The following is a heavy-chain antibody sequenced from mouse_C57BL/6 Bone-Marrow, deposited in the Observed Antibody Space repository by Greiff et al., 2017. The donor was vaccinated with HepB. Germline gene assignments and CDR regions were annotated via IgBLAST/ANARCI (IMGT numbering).Heavy chain of an antibody. D-gene: IGHD1-1*01. Sequence: QVQLQQSGAELVRPGTSVKVSCKASGYAFTNYLIEWVKQRPGQGLEWIGVINPGSGGTNYHEKFKGKATLTADKSSSTAYMQLSSLTSEDSAVYFCSRGSTTVGFTGYFDVWGTGTTVTVSS. V-gene: IGHV1-54*01. CDR2: INPGSGGT. J-gene: IGHJ1*03. CDR1: GYAFTNYL. CDR3: SRGSTTVGFTGYFDV.